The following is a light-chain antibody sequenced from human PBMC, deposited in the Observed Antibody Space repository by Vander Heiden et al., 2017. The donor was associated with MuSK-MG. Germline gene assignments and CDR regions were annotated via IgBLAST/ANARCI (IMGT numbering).Light chain of an antibody. CDR1: QSISSD. J-gene: IGKJ3*01. V-gene: IGKV1-39*01. Sequence: DLQMTQSPSSLSASVGDRVTITCRASQSISSDLNWYQQKPGKAPKLLIYAASSLQSGIPSRFSGSGSGTDFTLTISSLQSEDFATYYCQQSYSTHFTFGPGTKVDIK. CDR3: QQSYSTHFT. CDR2: AAS.